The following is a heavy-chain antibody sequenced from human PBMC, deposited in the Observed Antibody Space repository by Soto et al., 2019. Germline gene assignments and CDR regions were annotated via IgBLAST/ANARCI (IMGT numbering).Heavy chain of an antibody. V-gene: IGHV1-18*04. CDR3: VRERADSSSWFYGMDV. J-gene: IGHJ6*02. D-gene: IGHD6-13*01. CDR2: ISTYNGDT. Sequence: GASVKVSCKASGYTFTSFGVAWVRQAPGQGLQWMGWISTYNGDTKYAQNLQGRVTLTIDTSTGTAHMEPRSLTSDDTAVYYCVRERADSSSWFYGMDVWGQGTTVTVSS. CDR1: GYTFTSFG.